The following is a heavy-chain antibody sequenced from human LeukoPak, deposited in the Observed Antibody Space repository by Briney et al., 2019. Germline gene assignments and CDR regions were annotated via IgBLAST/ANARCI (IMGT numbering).Heavy chain of an antibody. V-gene: IGHV4-4*07. D-gene: IGHD1-1*01. Sequence: SETLSLTCTVSGGSISRYYWSWLRQPAGKGLEWIGRIYTSGSTNSNPSLKSRVTMSVDTSKNQLSLKLSSVTAADTAVYYCARDIVQLPVYIWFDPWGQGTLVTVSS. CDR3: ARDIVQLPVYIWFDP. CDR1: GGSISRYY. CDR2: IYTSGST. J-gene: IGHJ5*02.